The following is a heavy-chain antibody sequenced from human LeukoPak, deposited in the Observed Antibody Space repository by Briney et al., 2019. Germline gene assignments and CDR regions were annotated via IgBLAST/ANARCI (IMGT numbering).Heavy chain of an antibody. CDR3: AKALSFTMVRGRQPRYYFDY. CDR1: GFTFSSYA. D-gene: IGHD3-10*01. J-gene: IGHJ4*02. CDR2: ISGSGGST. Sequence: GGSLRLSCAASGFTFSSYAMSWVRQAPGKGLEWVSAISGSGGSTYYADSVKGRFTISRDNSKNTLYLQMNSLRAEDTAVYYCAKALSFTMVRGRQPRYYFDYWGQGTLVTVSS. V-gene: IGHV3-23*01.